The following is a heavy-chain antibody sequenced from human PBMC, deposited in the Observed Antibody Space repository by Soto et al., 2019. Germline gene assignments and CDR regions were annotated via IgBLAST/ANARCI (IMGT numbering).Heavy chain of an antibody. CDR3: AKDTPAVLYGMDV. CDR2: ISYDGSNK. D-gene: IGHD2-15*01. V-gene: IGHV3-30*18. CDR1: GFTFSSYG. Sequence: GGSLRLSCAASGFTFSSYGMHWVRQAPGKGLEWVAVISYDGSNKYYADSVKGRFTISRDNSKNTLYLQMNSLRAEDTAVYYCAKDTPAVLYGMDVWGEGTTVIVSS. J-gene: IGHJ6*04.